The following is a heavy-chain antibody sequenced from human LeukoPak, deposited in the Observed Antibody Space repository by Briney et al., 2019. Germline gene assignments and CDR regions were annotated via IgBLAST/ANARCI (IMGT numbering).Heavy chain of an antibody. V-gene: IGHV4-4*07. CDR3: ARDRVEDYYGPRPMGGWFDP. D-gene: IGHD3-10*01. CDR2: IYTSGST. Sequence: SETLSLTCTVSGGSISSYYWSWIRQPAGKGLEWIGRIYTSGSTNYNPSLKSRVTMSVDTSKNQFSLKPSSVTAADTAVYYCARDRVEDYYGPRPMGGWFDPWGQGTLVTVSS. CDR1: GGSISSYY. J-gene: IGHJ5*02.